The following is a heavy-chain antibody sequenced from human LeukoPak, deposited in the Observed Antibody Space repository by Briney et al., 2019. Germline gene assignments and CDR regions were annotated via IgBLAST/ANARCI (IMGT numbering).Heavy chain of an antibody. V-gene: IGHV1-2*02. CDR3: ARGGYYDILTDY. CDR1: GYTFTSYY. Sequence: EASVKVSCKASGYTFTSYYMHWVRQAPGQGLEWMGWINPNSGGTNYAQKLQGRVTMTRDTSISTAYMELSRLRSDDTAVYYCARGGYYDILTDYWGQGTLVTVSS. D-gene: IGHD3-9*01. CDR2: INPNSGGT. J-gene: IGHJ4*02.